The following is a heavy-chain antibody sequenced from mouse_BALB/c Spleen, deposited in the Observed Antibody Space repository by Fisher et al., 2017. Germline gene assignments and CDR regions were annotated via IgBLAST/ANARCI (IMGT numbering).Heavy chain of an antibody. D-gene: IGHD4-1*01. V-gene: IGHV1S45*01. Sequence: KFKGKATLTVDKSSSTAYMQLNSLTSEDSAVYYCARSNWDDGYWGQGTTLTVSS. CDR3: ARSNWDDGY. J-gene: IGHJ2*01.